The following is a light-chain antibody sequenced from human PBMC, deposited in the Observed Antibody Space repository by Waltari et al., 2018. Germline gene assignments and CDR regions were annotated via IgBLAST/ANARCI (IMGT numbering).Light chain of an antibody. CDR1: QSVSSD. J-gene: IGKJ4*01. V-gene: IGKV3-11*01. Sequence: GERATPSRRASQSVSSDLGWYQQKPGQAPRLLIYEASNRATGIPARFSGSGSGTDFTLTISNLEPEDFAVYYCQQRSKWPLTFGGGTKVEIK. CDR2: EAS. CDR3: QQRSKWPLT.